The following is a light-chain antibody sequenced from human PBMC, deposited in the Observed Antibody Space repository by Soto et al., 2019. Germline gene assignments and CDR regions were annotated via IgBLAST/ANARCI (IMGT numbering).Light chain of an antibody. CDR1: SSNIGAGKE. CDR2: SDN. CDR3: QSYDSGLNGPYV. V-gene: IGLV1-40*01. J-gene: IGLJ1*01. Sequence: QSVLTQPPSVSGAPGQRVTISCTGSSSNIGAGKEVHWYQQLPGTAPKLLIYSDNTRPSGVPGRFSGSRSGASASLAITGLQTEDETDHYCQSYDSGLNGPYVFGTGTKLTV.